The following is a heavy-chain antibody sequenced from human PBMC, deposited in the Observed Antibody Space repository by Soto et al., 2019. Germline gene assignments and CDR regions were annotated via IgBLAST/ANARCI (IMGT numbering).Heavy chain of an antibody. CDR2: IFHTGSI. V-gene: IGHV4-4*02. CDR1: SGSISSNNW. Sequence: QVQLQESGPGLVKPSGTLSLTCAVSSGSISSNNWWSWVRQSPDKGLEWIGEIFHTGSINYNPSLSSRLTISVDKSTSQFSLKLSSVTAADTAVYYCARVISTGFDSWGQGALVTVSS. J-gene: IGHJ5*01. D-gene: IGHD3-3*02. CDR3: ARVISTGFDS.